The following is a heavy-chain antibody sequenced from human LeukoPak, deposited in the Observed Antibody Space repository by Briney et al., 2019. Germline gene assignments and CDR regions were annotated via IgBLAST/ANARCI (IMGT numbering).Heavy chain of an antibody. CDR2: INHSGST. CDR3: ARGGNSSSSLFDY. V-gene: IGHV4-34*01. CDR1: GGSFSGYY. Sequence: SETLSLTCAVYGGSFSGYYWSWIRQPPGKGLEWIGEINHSGSTNYNPSLKSRVTISVDTSKNQFSLKPSSVTAADTAVYYCARGGNSSSSLFDYWGQGTMVTVSS. D-gene: IGHD6-6*01. J-gene: IGHJ4*02.